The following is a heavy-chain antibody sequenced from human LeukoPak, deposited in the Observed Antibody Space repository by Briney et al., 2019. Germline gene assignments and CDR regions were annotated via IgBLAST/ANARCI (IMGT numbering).Heavy chain of an antibody. CDR3: ASNTGTVFAY. V-gene: IGHV4-59*01. D-gene: IGHD1-7*01. CDR2: VYYSGST. CDR1: GDFITAYY. J-gene: IGHJ4*02. Sequence: SETLSLTCTVSGDFITAYYWSWIRQPPGEGLGWIGYVYYSGSTEYNPSLRSRVAISLEMSKHQFSLNLTSVTAADTAVYYCASNTGTVFAYWGQGALVTVSS.